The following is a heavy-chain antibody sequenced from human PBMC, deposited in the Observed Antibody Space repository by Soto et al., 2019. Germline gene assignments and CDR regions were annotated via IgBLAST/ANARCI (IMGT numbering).Heavy chain of an antibody. V-gene: IGHV3-43*01. CDR1: GFTFDDYT. CDR3: AKDQGSSSSWALDY. CDR2: ISWDGGST. Sequence: GGSLRLSCAASGFTFDDYTMHWVRQAPGKGLEWVSLISWDGGSTYYADSVKGRFTISRDNSKNSLYLQMNSLRTEDTALYYCAKDQGSSSSWALDYWGQGTLVTVSS. J-gene: IGHJ4*02. D-gene: IGHD6-6*01.